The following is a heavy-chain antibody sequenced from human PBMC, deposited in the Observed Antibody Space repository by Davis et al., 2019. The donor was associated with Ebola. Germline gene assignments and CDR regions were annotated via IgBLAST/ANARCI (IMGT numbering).Heavy chain of an antibody. V-gene: IGHV3-30*02. D-gene: IGHD6-13*01. CDR1: GFTFSSYG. CDR3: AILGIAAAGFFDY. Sequence: GESLKISCAASGFTFSSYGMHWVRQAPGKGLEWVAVIWYDGSNKYYADSVKGRFTISRDNSKNTLYLQMNSLRAEDTAVYYCAILGIAAAGFFDYWGQGTLVTVSS. J-gene: IGHJ4*02. CDR2: IWYDGSNK.